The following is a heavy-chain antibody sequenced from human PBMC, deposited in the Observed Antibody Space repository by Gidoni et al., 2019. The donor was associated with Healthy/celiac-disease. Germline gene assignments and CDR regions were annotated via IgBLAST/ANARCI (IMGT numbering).Heavy chain of an antibody. CDR1: GGTFSSYA. Sequence: QVQLVQSGAEVKKPGSSVKVSCKASGGTFSSYAISWVRQAPGQGLEWMGGIIPIFGTANYAQKFQGRVTITADKSTSTAYMELSSLRSEDTAVYYCARDYNWNDIVWSPDDAFDIWGQGTMVTVSS. J-gene: IGHJ3*02. CDR2: IIPIFGTA. V-gene: IGHV1-69*06. CDR3: ARDYNWNDIVWSPDDAFDI. D-gene: IGHD1-20*01.